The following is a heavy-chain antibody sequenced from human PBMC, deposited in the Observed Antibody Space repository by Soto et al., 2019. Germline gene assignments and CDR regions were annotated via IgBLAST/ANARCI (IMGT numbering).Heavy chain of an antibody. D-gene: IGHD6-13*01. V-gene: IGHV3-11*01. CDR1: GFTCNDDY. J-gene: IGHJ6*02. CDR2: ISGSGKTI. CDR3: ARTAAGTPYYCCGMDV. Sequence: QVQLVESGGGLVKPGGSLRLSCAASGFTCNDDYMSWIRQAPGEGLEWALYISGSGKTIYYADSVKGRFTISRDNAKNSLYLQMSSLRAEDTAVYYCARTAAGTPYYCCGMDVWGQGTTVTVSS.